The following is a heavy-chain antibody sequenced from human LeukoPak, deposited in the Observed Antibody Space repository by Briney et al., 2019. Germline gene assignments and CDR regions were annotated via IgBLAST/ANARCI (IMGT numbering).Heavy chain of an antibody. V-gene: IGHV1-2*02. CDR3: ARVLRGIQLYALRY. D-gene: IGHD5-18*01. J-gene: IGHJ4*02. CDR1: GYTLTGYY. Sequence: ASVKVSCKASGYTLTGYYMHWVRQAPGQGLEWMGWINPNSGGTNYAQKFQGRVTMTRDTSISTAYMELSRLRSDDTAVYYCARVLRGIQLYALRYWGQGTLVTVTS. CDR2: INPNSGGT.